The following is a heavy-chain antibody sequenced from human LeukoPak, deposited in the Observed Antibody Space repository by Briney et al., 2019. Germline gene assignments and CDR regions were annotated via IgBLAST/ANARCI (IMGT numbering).Heavy chain of an antibody. D-gene: IGHD3-9*01. CDR1: GYTFTSYG. J-gene: IGHJ5*02. Sequence: ASVTVSCTASGYTFTSYGISWVRQAPGQGLEWTGWISAYNGNTNYAQKLQGRVTMTTDTSTSTAYMELRSLRSDDTAVYYCARDPTEFYDILTGYPHNWFDPWGQGTLVTVSS. CDR3: ARDPTEFYDILTGYPHNWFDP. V-gene: IGHV1-18*01. CDR2: ISAYNGNT.